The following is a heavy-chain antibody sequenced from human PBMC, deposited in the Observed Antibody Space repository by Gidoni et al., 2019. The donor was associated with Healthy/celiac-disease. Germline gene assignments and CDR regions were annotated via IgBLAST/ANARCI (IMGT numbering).Heavy chain of an antibody. CDR3: ARLRGDIVVVVAGPEAYYFDY. Sequence: QLQLQESGPGLVKPSETLSLTCTVSGGSIRSSSYYWGWIRQPPGKGLEWIGSIYYSGSTYYNPSLKSRVTISVDTSKNQFSLKLSSVTAADTAVYYCARLRGDIVVVVAGPEAYYFDYWGQGTLVTVSS. V-gene: IGHV4-39*01. CDR1: GGSIRSSSYY. D-gene: IGHD2-15*01. J-gene: IGHJ4*02. CDR2: IYYSGST.